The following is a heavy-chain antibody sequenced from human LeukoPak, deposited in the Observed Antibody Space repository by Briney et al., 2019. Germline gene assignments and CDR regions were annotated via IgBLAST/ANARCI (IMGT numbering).Heavy chain of an antibody. CDR2: ISGSGGST. CDR3: AKCNFWSGYYPNYFDY. V-gene: IGHV3-23*01. J-gene: IGHJ4*02. CDR1: GFTFSSYA. D-gene: IGHD3-3*01. Sequence: GGSLRLPCAASGFTFSSYAMSWVRQAPGKGLEWVSAISGSGGSTYYADSVKGRFTISRDNSKNTLYLQMNSLRAEDAAVYYCAKCNFWSGYYPNYFDYWGQGTLVTVSS.